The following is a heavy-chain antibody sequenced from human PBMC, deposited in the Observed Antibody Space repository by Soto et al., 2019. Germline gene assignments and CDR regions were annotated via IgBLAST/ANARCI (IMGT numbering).Heavy chain of an antibody. Sequence: GSLRLSCAASGFTFSSYDMHWVRQATGKGLEWVSAIGTAGDTYYPGSVKGRFTISRENAKNSLYLQMNSLRAGDTAVYYCARTADCSGGSCPRGAFDIWGQGTMVTVSS. V-gene: IGHV3-13*01. D-gene: IGHD2-15*01. CDR2: IGTAGDT. CDR3: ARTADCSGGSCPRGAFDI. CDR1: GFTFSSYD. J-gene: IGHJ3*02.